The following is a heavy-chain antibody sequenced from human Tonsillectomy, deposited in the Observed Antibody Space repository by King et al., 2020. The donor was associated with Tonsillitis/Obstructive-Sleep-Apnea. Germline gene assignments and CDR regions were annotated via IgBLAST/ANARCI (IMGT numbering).Heavy chain of an antibody. CDR2: ISSNGGST. J-gene: IGHJ4*02. Sequence: VQLVESGGGLVQPGGSLRLSCSASGFTFSSYAMHWVRQAPGKGLEYVSAISSNGGSTYYADSVKGRFTISRDNSKNTLYLQMSSLRAEDTAVYYCVKEGSDCSSTSCYEARYYFDYWGQGTLVTVS. CDR1: GFTFSSYA. V-gene: IGHV3-64D*06. D-gene: IGHD2-2*01. CDR3: VKEGSDCSSTSCYEARYYFDY.